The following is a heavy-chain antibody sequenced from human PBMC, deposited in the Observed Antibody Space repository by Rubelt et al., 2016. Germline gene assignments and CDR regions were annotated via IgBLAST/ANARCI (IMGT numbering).Heavy chain of an antibody. J-gene: IGHJ4*02. D-gene: IGHD3-10*01. Sequence: QVQLVESGGGLVKPGGSLRLSCAASGFTFSDYYMSWIRQAPGTGLEWASYISSSGSTIYYADSVKGRFTISRDNAKNSLYLQMNSLRAEDTAVYYCARAHELWFGEPDGFDYWGQGTLVTVSS. CDR3: ARAHELWFGEPDGFDY. CDR2: ISSSGSTI. CDR1: GFTFSDYY. V-gene: IGHV3-11*01.